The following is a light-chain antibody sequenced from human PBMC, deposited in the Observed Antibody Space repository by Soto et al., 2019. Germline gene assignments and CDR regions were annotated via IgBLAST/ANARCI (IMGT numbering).Light chain of an antibody. V-gene: IGLV2-18*02. Sequence: QSVLTQPPSVSGSPGQPVTISCTGTSSDVGSYNRVSWYQQPPGTAPKLMIYEVSNRPSGVPDRFSGSKSGYTASLTISGLQAEDEADYYCSSYTSSSTYVFGTGTKVTVL. J-gene: IGLJ1*01. CDR3: SSYTSSSTYV. CDR1: SSDVGSYNR. CDR2: EVS.